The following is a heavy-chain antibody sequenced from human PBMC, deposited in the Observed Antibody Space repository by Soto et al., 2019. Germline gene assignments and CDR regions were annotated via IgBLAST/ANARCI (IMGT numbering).Heavy chain of an antibody. CDR1: GFTFSDYT. J-gene: IGHJ4*02. CDR3: VRTKYYDRSVYSSPFDY. D-gene: IGHD3-22*01. V-gene: IGHV3-21*01. Sequence: EVHLVESGGRLVRPGGSLRLSCAASGFTFSDYTMNWVRQAPGKGLEWVSSISSKSGYIYYGDSVRGRFTISRDNDRNSLYLQMNSLSAEDTALYYCVRTKYYDRSVYSSPFDYWGQGNLVTVSS. CDR2: ISSKSGYI.